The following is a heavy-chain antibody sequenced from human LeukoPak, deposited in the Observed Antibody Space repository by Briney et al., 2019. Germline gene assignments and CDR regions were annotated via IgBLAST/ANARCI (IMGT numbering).Heavy chain of an antibody. CDR2: ISPDGETT. CDR1: GFTFSSIS. Sequence: GGSLRLSCEASGFTFSSISMNWVRQAPGKGLEWVSSISPDGETTYHADSVKGRFTTSRDNAKSSLYLQMNSLRAEDTALYYCTRDLPVPSLVRGIIIYGLIDYWGQGTLVTVSS. D-gene: IGHD3-10*01. V-gene: IGHV3-21*06. CDR3: TRDLPVPSLVRGIIIYGLIDY. J-gene: IGHJ4*02.